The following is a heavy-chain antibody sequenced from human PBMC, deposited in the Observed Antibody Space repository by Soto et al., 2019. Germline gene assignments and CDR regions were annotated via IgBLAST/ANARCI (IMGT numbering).Heavy chain of an antibody. J-gene: IGHJ3*01. D-gene: IGHD2-8*02. CDR3: AKATATGGGAFDF. CDR1: GFPCGSYD. Sequence: GSLRLSCAASGFPCGSYDMTWVRQAPGKGLEWVSTILVDGRTFYVDSVKGRFTISRDNSRNTVYLQMNSLTAGDTALYYCAKATATGGGAFDFCGQGTMVTVSS. CDR2: ILVDGRT. V-gene: IGHV3-23*01.